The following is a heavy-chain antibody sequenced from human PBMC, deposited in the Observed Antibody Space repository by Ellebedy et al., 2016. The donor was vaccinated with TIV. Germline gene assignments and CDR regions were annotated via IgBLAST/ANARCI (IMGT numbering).Heavy chain of an antibody. CDR3: AREGDTAMVHGLDV. J-gene: IGHJ6*02. V-gene: IGHV3-7*03. Sequence: GESLKISCAASGFTFSIYWMSWVRQAPGKGLECVANIKQDGSEKSYVDSVKGRFTISRDNAKNSVYLQMNSLRAGDTAVYYCAREGDTAMVHGLDVWGQGTAVTVSS. CDR1: GFTFSIYW. CDR2: IKQDGSEK. D-gene: IGHD5-18*01.